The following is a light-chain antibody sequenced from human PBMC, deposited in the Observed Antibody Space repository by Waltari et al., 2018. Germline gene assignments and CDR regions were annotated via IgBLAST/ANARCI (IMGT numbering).Light chain of an antibody. CDR3: QQYGRSPLT. V-gene: IGKV3-20*01. J-gene: IGKJ4*01. CDR1: QSVSSNY. CDR2: GAS. Sequence: EIVLTPSPGTLSLSPGDRATLSCRASQSVSSNYLAWYQQKPGQAPRLLIYGASSRATGIPDKFSGSGSGTDFTLTINRLEPEDFAVYYCQQYGRSPLTFGGGTKVEIK.